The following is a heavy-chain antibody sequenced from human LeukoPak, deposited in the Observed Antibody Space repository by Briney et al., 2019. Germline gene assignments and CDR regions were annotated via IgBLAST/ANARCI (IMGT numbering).Heavy chain of an antibody. V-gene: IGHV4-38-2*01. Sequence: SETLSLTCDVSGSSVNSDQYWGWMRHSPGAGLEWIGSVHQTGGPYYNPSLGSRVSLSIDSTKNSFSLRLTSVTAADTAVYYCAMLRLGELSLLANAYDIWGQGTMVIVSS. J-gene: IGHJ3*02. CDR2: VHQTGGP. CDR1: GSSVNSDQY. CDR3: AMLRLGELSLLANAYDI. D-gene: IGHD3-16*02.